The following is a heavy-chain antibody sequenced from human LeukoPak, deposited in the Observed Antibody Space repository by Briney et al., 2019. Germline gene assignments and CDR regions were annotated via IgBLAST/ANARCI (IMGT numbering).Heavy chain of an antibody. J-gene: IGHJ4*02. CDR1: GFTVRSNY. Sequence: PGGSLRLSCAASGFTVRSNYMSWVRQAPGKGLEWVSVIYSSDSTYYADSVKGRFTIFRDKSKNTLYLQMNSLRAEDTAVYYCARESYYYDSRGSFDYWGQGTLVTVSS. V-gene: IGHV3-53*01. D-gene: IGHD3-22*01. CDR2: IYSSDST. CDR3: ARESYYYDSRGSFDY.